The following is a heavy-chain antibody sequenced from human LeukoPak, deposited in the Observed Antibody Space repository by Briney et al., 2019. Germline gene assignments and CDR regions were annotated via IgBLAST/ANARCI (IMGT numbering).Heavy chain of an antibody. Sequence: PSETLSLTCAVYGGSFSGYYWSWIRQPPGKGLEWIGETNHSGSTNYNPSLKSRVTISVDTSKNQFSLKLSSVTAADTAVYYCARGLSIDSSGYYSFMDYWGQGTLVTVSS. CDR2: TNHSGST. CDR1: GGSFSGYY. D-gene: IGHD3-22*01. CDR3: ARGLSIDSSGYYSFMDY. J-gene: IGHJ4*02. V-gene: IGHV4-34*01.